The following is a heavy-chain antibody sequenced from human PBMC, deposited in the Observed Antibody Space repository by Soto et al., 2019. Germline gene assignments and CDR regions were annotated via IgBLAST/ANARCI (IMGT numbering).Heavy chain of an antibody. J-gene: IGHJ6*03. CDR3: ARATSVTTLLYYYYMDV. V-gene: IGHV4-34*12. CDR1: GGSFNTYY. Sequence: PSETLSLTCAVYGGSFNTYYWTWIRQPPGKGLEWIGEIIHSGSTNYNPSLKSRVTISVDTSKKQFSLKLSSVTAADTAVYYCARATSVTTLLYYYYMDVRGKGTTVTVSS. CDR2: IIHSGST. D-gene: IGHD4-17*01.